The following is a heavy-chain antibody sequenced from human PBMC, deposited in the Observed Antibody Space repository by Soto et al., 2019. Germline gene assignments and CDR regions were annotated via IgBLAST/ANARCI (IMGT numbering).Heavy chain of an antibody. CDR2: ISYDGSNK. CDR1: GFTFSSYG. Sequence: QVQLVESGGGVVQPGRSLRLSCAPSGFTFSSYGMHWVRQAPGKGLEWVAFISYDGSNKYFVDSVKGRFTISRDNSKNTLYLQMNSLRAEDTAVYYCAKDSSGMIDYWGQGTLVTV. V-gene: IGHV3-30*18. CDR3: AKDSSGMIDY. D-gene: IGHD6-19*01. J-gene: IGHJ4*02.